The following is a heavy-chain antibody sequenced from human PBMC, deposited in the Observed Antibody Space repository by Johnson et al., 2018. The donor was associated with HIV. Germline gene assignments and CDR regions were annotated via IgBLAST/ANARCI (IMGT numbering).Heavy chain of an antibody. CDR1: GYPFSNYA. V-gene: IGHV3-23*04. Sequence: VQVVESGGGLVQPGGSLRLSCAASGYPFSNYAMIWVRQTPGKGLEFVSGIHVSGDVTKYADSVRGRFTVSRDNSKGTLYLQMNSLRAEDTAVYYCGRDPNGDYIGAFEFWGQGTTVTVSS. J-gene: IGHJ3*01. D-gene: IGHD4-17*01. CDR2: IHVSGDVT. CDR3: GRDPNGDYIGAFEF.